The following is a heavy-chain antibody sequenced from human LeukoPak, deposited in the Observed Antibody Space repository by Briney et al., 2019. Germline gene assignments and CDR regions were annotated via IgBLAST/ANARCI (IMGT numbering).Heavy chain of an antibody. Sequence: GGSLRLPCAASGFTFSDYYMSWIRQAPGKGLEWVSYISSSSSYTNYADSVKGRFTISRDNAKNSLYLQMNSLRAEDTAVYYCARSPYGDYVDYWGQGTLVTVSS. CDR2: ISSSSSYT. CDR3: ARSPYGDYVDY. CDR1: GFTFSDYY. V-gene: IGHV3-11*06. J-gene: IGHJ4*02. D-gene: IGHD4-17*01.